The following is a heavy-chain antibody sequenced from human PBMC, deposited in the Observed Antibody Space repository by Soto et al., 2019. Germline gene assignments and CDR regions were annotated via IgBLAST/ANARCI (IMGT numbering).Heavy chain of an antibody. Sequence: QVQLVQSGAEVKKPGASVKVSCKASGYTFTIYGISWVRQAHGQGLEWMGWISGYNGNTDYAQNLQDRVTLTTDASTRSVHMELMSLRSDDTAVYYCARVDYYDRSGYYGDWGQGTLITVTS. CDR2: ISGYNGNT. V-gene: IGHV1-18*04. CDR3: ARVDYYDRSGYYGD. CDR1: GYTFTIYG. J-gene: IGHJ4*02. D-gene: IGHD3-22*01.